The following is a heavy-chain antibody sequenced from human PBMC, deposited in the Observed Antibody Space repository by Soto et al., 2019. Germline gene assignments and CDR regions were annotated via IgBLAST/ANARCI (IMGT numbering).Heavy chain of an antibody. CDR1: GGTFSSYT. CDR2: IIPILGIA. Sequence: QVQLVQSGAEVKKPGSSVKVSCKASGGTFSSYTISWVRQAPGQGLEWMGRIIPILGIANYAQKLQGRVTITADKSTSTAYMGLSSLRSEDTAVYYCARGGSSGWYSFDYWGQGTLVTVPS. J-gene: IGHJ4*02. V-gene: IGHV1-69*02. D-gene: IGHD6-19*01. CDR3: ARGGSSGWYSFDY.